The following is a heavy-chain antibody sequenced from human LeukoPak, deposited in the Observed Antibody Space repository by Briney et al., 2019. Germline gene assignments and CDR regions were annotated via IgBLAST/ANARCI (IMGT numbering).Heavy chain of an antibody. CDR3: ARAGRIRLLGWGQRSDY. CDR2: ISSSSSYI. CDR1: GFTFSSYS. D-gene: IGHD3-3*01. V-gene: IGHV3-21*01. J-gene: IGHJ4*02. Sequence: PGGSLRLSCAASGFTFSSYSMNWVRQAPGKGLEWVSSISSSSSYIYYADSVKGRFTISRDNAKNTLYLQMNSLRAEDTAVYYCARAGRIRLLGWGQRSDYWGQGTLVTVSS.